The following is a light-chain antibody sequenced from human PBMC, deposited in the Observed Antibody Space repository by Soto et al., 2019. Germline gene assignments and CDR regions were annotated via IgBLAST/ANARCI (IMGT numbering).Light chain of an antibody. Sequence: EIVLTQSPGTLSLSPGERATLSCRASQSVSSSYLACYQQKPGQAPRLLIYDASNRATGIPARFSGSGSGTDFTLTISSLEPEDFAVYYCQQRSNWPPTFGGGTKVDIK. CDR2: DAS. V-gene: IGKV3D-20*02. J-gene: IGKJ4*01. CDR3: QQRSNWPPT. CDR1: QSVSSSY.